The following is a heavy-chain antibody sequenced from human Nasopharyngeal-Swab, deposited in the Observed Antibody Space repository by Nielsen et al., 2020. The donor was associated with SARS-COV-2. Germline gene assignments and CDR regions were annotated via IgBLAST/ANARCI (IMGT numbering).Heavy chain of an antibody. V-gene: IGHV3-11*04. Sequence: GESLKISCAASGFSFDDYAMNWVRQAPGKGLEWVSYISSSGSTIYYADSVKGRFTISRDNAKNSLYLQMNSLRAEDTAVYYCAREGQQLGLYYYGMDVWGQGTTVTVSS. CDR2: ISSSGSTI. J-gene: IGHJ6*02. D-gene: IGHD6-13*01. CDR3: AREGQQLGLYYYGMDV. CDR1: GFSFDDYA.